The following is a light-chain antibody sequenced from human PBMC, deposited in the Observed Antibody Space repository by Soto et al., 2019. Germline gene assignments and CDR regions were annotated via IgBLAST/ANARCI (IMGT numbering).Light chain of an antibody. V-gene: IGKV3D-11*01. J-gene: IGKJ4*01. Sequence: EMVLTQSPATLSLSPGETATLSCKTSQGISRYLAWYQQRPGQAPRLLIYDASTRATGVPARFSGNGSRTDFTLTIARLEPEDFAVYYRQQRSYWRFGGGTRVQIK. CDR3: QQRSYWR. CDR2: DAS. CDR1: QGISRY.